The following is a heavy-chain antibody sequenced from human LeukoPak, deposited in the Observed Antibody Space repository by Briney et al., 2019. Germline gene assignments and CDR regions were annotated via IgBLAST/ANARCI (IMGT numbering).Heavy chain of an antibody. CDR3: AKNGVRGAYCSGGSCFPYYYYYMDV. CDR1: GFTFSSYG. CDR2: ISATGGTT. D-gene: IGHD2-15*01. V-gene: IGHV3-23*01. J-gene: IGHJ6*03. Sequence: GGTLRLSCAASGFTFSSYGMSWVRQAPGKGLEWVSAISATGGTTYYADSVKGRFTISRDNSKNTLYLQMNSLRAEDTAIYYCAKNGVRGAYCSGGSCFPYYYYYMDVWGKGTTVTISS.